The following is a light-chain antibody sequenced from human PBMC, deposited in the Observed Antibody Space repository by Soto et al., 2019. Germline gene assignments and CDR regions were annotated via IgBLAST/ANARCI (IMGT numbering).Light chain of an antibody. CDR3: QQYNSYPYT. CDR2: DAS. J-gene: IGKJ2*01. CDR1: QSIRSW. Sequence: DIQMTQSPSTLSASVGDRGTITCRASQSIRSWLAWYQQKPGKAPKLQIYDASSLESGVPSRFSGSGSGTEFTLTISSLQPDDFATYYCQQYNSYPYTFGQGTKLEIK. V-gene: IGKV1-5*01.